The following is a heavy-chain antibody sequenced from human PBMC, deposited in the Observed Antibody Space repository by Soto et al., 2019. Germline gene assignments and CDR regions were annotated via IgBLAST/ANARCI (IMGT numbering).Heavy chain of an antibody. CDR2: TYYRSKWYN. CDR3: VRSGPTESSYYYGMDV. CDR1: GDSVSSNSAA. V-gene: IGHV6-1*01. D-gene: IGHD3-10*01. J-gene: IGHJ6*02. Sequence: SQALSLTCAISGDSVSSNSAAWNWIRQSPSRGLEWLGRTYYRSKWYNDYAVSVKSRITINPDTSKNQFSLQLNSVTPEDTAVYYCVRSGPTESSYYYGMDVWGRRTSVTVSS.